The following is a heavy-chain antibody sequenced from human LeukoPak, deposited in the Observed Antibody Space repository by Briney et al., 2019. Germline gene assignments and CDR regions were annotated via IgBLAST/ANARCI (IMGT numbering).Heavy chain of an antibody. CDR3: ARDPSFGGSYSYFDY. J-gene: IGHJ4*02. CDR1: GGSISSGGYS. Sequence: SETLSLTCTVSGGSISSGGYSWSWIRQPPGKGLEWIGYIYHSGSTYYNPSLKSRVTISVDTSKNQFSLKLSSVTAADTAVYYCARDPSFGGSYSYFDYWGQGTLVTVSS. V-gene: IGHV4-30-2*01. CDR2: IYHSGST. D-gene: IGHD1-26*01.